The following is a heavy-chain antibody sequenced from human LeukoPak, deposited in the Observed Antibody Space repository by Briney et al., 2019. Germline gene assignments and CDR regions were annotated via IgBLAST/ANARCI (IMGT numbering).Heavy chain of an antibody. Sequence: GGSLRLSCAASGFTFSSYAIHWVRQAPGKGLEWVAVISYDGNKKYYADSVKGRFTISRDNARNSLYLQMSSLRVEDTAVYYCARGGLDGWIHLWPSSHFDYWGQGTLVIVSS. CDR2: ISYDGNKK. V-gene: IGHV3-30-3*01. J-gene: IGHJ4*02. CDR1: GFTFSSYA. CDR3: ARGGLDGWIHLWPSSHFDY. D-gene: IGHD5-18*01.